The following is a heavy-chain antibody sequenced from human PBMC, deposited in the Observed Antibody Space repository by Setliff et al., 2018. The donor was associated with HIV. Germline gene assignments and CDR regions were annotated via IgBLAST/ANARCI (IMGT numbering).Heavy chain of an antibody. CDR3: ARHWGNSFDI. Sequence: PGESLKISCAASGFIFKIDIHWVRQAPGKGLEWVAIIWYDGGNKYYSDSVKGRFTISRDNAENSLYLEMNNLRGEDTAVYYCARHWGNSFDIWGQGTLVTVSS. J-gene: IGHJ3*02. CDR1: GFIFKID. CDR2: IWYDGGNK. D-gene: IGHD7-27*01. V-gene: IGHV3-33*01.